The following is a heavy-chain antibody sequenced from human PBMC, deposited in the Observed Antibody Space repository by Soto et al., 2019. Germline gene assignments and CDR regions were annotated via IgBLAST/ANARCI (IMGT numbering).Heavy chain of an antibody. D-gene: IGHD3-10*01. Sequence: GGSLRLSCAASGFTFYNYAMNWVRQAPGKGLEWVSGITSDYSTYYAGSVKGRFTISRDNSRNTLYLQMDSLTVEDTAVYFCAKDFYGRATYDYWGQGTSVTVSS. CDR2: ITSDYST. J-gene: IGHJ4*02. CDR3: AKDFYGRATYDY. CDR1: GFTFYNYA. V-gene: IGHV3-23*01.